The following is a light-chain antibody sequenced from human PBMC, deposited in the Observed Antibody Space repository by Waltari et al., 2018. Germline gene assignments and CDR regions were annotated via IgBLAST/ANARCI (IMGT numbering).Light chain of an antibody. CDR3: QQYNNWPPGT. J-gene: IGKJ1*01. CDR1: QSIGSS. Sequence: ETVVTQSPATLSMSPGERATLSCRTSQSIGSSLAWYQQRPGQPPRLLIYRASTRATGIPDRFSGSGSETEFTFTISSLQSEDIAVYYCQQYNNWPPGTFGQGTKVEI. V-gene: IGKV3-15*01. CDR2: RAS.